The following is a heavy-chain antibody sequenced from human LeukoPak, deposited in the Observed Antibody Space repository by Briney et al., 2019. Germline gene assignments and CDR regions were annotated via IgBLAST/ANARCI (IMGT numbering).Heavy chain of an antibody. CDR1: GGSISSGGYY. Sequence: PSETLSLTCTVSGGSISSGGYYWSWIRQHPGKGLEWIGYIYYSGSTNYSPSLKSRVTISVDTSKNQFSLKLSSVTAADTAVYYCARAFDSHSSGWKYYFDYWGQGTLVTVSS. V-gene: IGHV4-31*03. CDR3: ARAFDSHSSGWKYYFDY. CDR2: IYYSGST. J-gene: IGHJ4*02. D-gene: IGHD6-19*01.